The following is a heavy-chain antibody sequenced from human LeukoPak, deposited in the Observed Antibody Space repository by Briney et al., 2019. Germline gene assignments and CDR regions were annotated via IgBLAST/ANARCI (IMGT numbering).Heavy chain of an antibody. CDR3: AKPRLMGGGDCYSY. V-gene: IGHV3-30*04. J-gene: IGHJ4*02. CDR2: ISYDGSNK. CDR1: GFTFSSYA. D-gene: IGHD2-21*02. Sequence: PGGSLRLSCAASGFTFSSYAMHWVRQAPGKGLEWVAVISYDGSNKYYADSVKGRFTISRDNSKNTLYLQMNSLRAEDTAVYYCAKPRLMGGGDCYSYWGQGTLVTVSS.